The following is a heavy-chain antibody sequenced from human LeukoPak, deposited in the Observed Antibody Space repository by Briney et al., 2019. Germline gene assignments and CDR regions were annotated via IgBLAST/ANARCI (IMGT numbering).Heavy chain of an antibody. J-gene: IGHJ4*02. CDR3: ARQVVPAAIGIWNRRGPVSYIDY. CDR1: GGSISSSSYY. Sequence: SETLSLTCTVSGGSISSSSYYWGWIRQPPGKGLEWIGSIYYSGSTYYNPSLKSRVTISVDTSKNQFSLKLSSVTAADTAVYYCARQVVPAAIGIWNRRGPVSYIDYWGQGTLVTVSS. CDR2: IYYSGST. V-gene: IGHV4-39*01. D-gene: IGHD2-2*01.